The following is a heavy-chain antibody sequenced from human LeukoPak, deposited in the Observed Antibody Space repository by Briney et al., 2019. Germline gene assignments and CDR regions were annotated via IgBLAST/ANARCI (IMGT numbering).Heavy chain of an antibody. D-gene: IGHD6-13*01. J-gene: IGHJ4*02. CDR2: IYYSGST. CDR3: ARTPHATYSSSWYDY. Sequence: SETLSLTCTVSGGSISSYYWSWIRQPPGKGLEWIGYIYYSGSTNYNPSLKSRVTISVDTSKNQFSLKLSSVTAAGTAVYYCARTPHATYSSSWYDYWGQGTLVTVSS. V-gene: IGHV4-59*01. CDR1: GGSISSYY.